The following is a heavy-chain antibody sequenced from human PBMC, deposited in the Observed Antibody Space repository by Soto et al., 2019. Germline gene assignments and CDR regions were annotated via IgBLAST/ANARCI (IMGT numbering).Heavy chain of an antibody. Sequence: GGSLRLSCAASGFTFSSYWMHWVRQAPGKGLVWVSRINSDGSSTSYADSVKGRFTISRDNAKNTLYLQMNSLRAEDTAVYYCARAGTGDFWSGYPFDYWGQRTLVTVSS. J-gene: IGHJ4*02. CDR3: ARAGTGDFWSGYPFDY. D-gene: IGHD3-3*01. V-gene: IGHV3-74*01. CDR1: GFTFSSYW. CDR2: INSDGSST.